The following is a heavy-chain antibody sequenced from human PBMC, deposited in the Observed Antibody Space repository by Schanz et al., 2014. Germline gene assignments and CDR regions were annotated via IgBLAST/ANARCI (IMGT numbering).Heavy chain of an antibody. CDR1: GFSFSSYA. Sequence: EVQLVESGGGLVEPGGSLRLSCAASGFSFSSYAMGWVRQARGKGLEWVSAILGLASTTYYADSVKGRFTISRDNSKNLLYLQMNSLRAEDTAVYYCTRDVRLDRRGNWFDPWGQGTLVTVSS. V-gene: IGHV3-23*04. CDR3: TRDVRLDRRGNWFDP. D-gene: IGHD1-1*01. CDR2: ILGLASTT. J-gene: IGHJ5*02.